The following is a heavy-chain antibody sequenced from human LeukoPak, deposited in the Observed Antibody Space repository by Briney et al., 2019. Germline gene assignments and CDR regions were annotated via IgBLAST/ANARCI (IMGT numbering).Heavy chain of an antibody. D-gene: IGHD6-19*01. CDR1: GFTFSSYS. CDR2: ISSSSSYI. CDR3: ARSRSSGWYYFDY. J-gene: IGHJ4*02. Sequence: GGSLRLSCAASGFTFSSYSMNWVRQAPGKGLEWVSSISSSSSYIYYADSVKGRFTISRDNAKNSLYLQMNSRRAEDTAVYYCARSRSSGWYYFDYWGQGTLVTVSS. V-gene: IGHV3-21*01.